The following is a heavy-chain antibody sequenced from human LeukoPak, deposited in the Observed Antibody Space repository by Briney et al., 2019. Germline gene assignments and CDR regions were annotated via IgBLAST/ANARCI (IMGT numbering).Heavy chain of an antibody. J-gene: IGHJ4*02. V-gene: IGHV3-74*01. D-gene: IGHD3-10*01. Sequence: GESLKISCVASGFTFHNFWMHWVGQVPGKGLMWVSRIDGEGIVTTYAEAVKGRFSVSRDNVKKTLHLQMNGLRAEDTAVYYCVRDYYGSGAHLDKWGRGTLVTVSS. CDR1: GFTFHNFW. CDR3: VRDYYGSGAHLDK. CDR2: IDGEGIVT.